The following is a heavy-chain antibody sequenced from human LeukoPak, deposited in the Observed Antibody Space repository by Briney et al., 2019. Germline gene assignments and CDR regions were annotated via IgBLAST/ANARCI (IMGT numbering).Heavy chain of an antibody. CDR2: INTNTGNP. V-gene: IGHV7-4-1*02. J-gene: IGHJ6*02. Sequence: ASVKVSCKASGYTFTSYAMNWVRQAPGQGLEWMGWINTNTGNPTYAQGFTGRFVFSLDTSVSTAYLQISSLKAEDTAVYYCARVQWLVDWGFTYYYGMDVWGQGTTVTVSS. CDR3: ARVQWLVDWGFTYYYGMDV. CDR1: GYTFTSYA. D-gene: IGHD6-19*01.